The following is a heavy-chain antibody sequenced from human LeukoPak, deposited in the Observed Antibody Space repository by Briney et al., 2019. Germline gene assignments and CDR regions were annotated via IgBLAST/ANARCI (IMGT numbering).Heavy chain of an antibody. CDR1: GGSISSGSYY. J-gene: IGHJ2*01. CDR3: ARGYSYGYFDL. CDR2: IYTRGST. V-gene: IGHV4-61*02. Sequence: PSETLSLTCTDSGGSISSGSYYWTWIRQPAGKGLEWIGRIYTRGSTNYNPSLKSRLTISLDTSKNQFSLKLSSVTAADTAVYYCARGYSYGYFDLWGRGTLVTVSS. D-gene: IGHD5-18*01.